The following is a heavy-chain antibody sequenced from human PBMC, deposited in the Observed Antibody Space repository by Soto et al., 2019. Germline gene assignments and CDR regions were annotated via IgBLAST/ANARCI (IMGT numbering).Heavy chain of an antibody. D-gene: IGHD5-12*01. V-gene: IGHV4-39*01. CDR3: ARISVASRYMDV. J-gene: IGHJ6*03. CDR1: GGSISSSSYY. Sequence: QLQLEESGPGLVKPSETLSLTCTVSGGSISSSSYYWGWIRQSPGKGLEWIGSFYYSGCTYYSPSLKSRGTISGETSKKQSSLRLSSVTAADTAVYYCARISVASRYMDVWGKGSTVTVSS. CDR2: FYYSGCT.